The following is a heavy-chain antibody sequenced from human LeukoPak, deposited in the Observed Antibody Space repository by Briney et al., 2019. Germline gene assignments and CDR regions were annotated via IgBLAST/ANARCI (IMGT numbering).Heavy chain of an antibody. CDR3: AKEKEFYFDN. D-gene: IGHD3-10*01. V-gene: IGHV3-23*01. Sequence: GGSLRLSCAASGFTFSNYWMHWVRQAPGKGLEWVSGISKSGGSSYYADSVKGRFTISRDNSKNTLYLQMNSLRAEDTAVYYCAKEKEFYFDNWGQGALVTVSS. CDR1: GFTFSNYW. J-gene: IGHJ4*02. CDR2: ISKSGGSS.